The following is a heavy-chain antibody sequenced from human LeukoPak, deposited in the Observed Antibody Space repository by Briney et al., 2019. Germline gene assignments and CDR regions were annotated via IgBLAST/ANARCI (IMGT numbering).Heavy chain of an antibody. J-gene: IGHJ4*02. CDR3: ARDLSRFTSVDRPYDY. CDR2: ISSSSSTI. D-gene: IGHD2/OR15-2a*01. Sequence: GGSLRLSCAASGFTFDKAWMTWVRQAPGKGLEWVSYISSSSSTIYYADSVKGRFTISRDNAKNSLYLQMNSLRAEDTAVYYCARDLSRFTSVDRPYDYWGQGTLVTVSS. V-gene: IGHV3-48*01. CDR1: GFTFDKAW.